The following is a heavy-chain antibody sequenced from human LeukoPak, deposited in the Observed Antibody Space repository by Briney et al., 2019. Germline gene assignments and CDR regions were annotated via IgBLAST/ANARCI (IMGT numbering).Heavy chain of an antibody. J-gene: IGHJ4*02. CDR2: INYSGST. Sequence: SETLSLTFTISGGSISSSPYYWGWIRQPPGKGLEWIGSINYSGSTYYNPSLKSRLTISVDTSKNQFSLNLSSVTAADTAVYYCARGRGSSWYYFDYWGRGTLVTVSS. D-gene: IGHD6-13*01. V-gene: IGHV4-39*07. CDR3: ARGRGSSWYYFDY. CDR1: GGSISSSPYY.